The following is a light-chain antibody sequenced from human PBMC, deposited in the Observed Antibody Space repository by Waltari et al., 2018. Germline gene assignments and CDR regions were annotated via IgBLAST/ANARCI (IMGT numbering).Light chain of an antibody. Sequence: QSALTQPASVSGSLGQSTTTSCTGTSSHVGAYHYVPCYQQHPGKAPKLMIYDVSNRPSGVSNRFSGSKSGNTASLTISGLQAEDEADYYCSSYISSSTLELFGGGTSLTVL. J-gene: IGLJ2*01. V-gene: IGLV2-14*03. CDR2: DVS. CDR3: SSYISSSTLEL. CDR1: SSHVGAYHY.